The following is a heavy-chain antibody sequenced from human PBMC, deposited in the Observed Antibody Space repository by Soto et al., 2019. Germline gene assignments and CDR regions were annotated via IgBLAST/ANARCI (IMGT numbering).Heavy chain of an antibody. J-gene: IGHJ3*02. D-gene: IGHD1-1*01. Sequence: GESLKISCKGSGYNFAVYWIGWVRQMPGKGVERMGMIYPGDSDTRDSPSFQGQVTISVDKSISTAYLQRSSLKASDSAMYYCARGWKVAGDAFDIWGQGTMVTVSS. CDR2: IYPGDSDT. CDR1: GYNFAVYW. V-gene: IGHV5-51*01. CDR3: ARGWKVAGDAFDI.